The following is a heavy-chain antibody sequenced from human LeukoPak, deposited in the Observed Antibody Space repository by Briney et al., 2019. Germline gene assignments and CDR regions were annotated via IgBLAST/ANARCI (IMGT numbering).Heavy chain of an antibody. D-gene: IGHD3-10*01. CDR2: ISATGGAA. V-gene: IGHV3-23*01. J-gene: IGHJ4*02. CDR3: AAHGRYYGSGRGYFDY. Sequence: GGSLRLSCAPSGFTFTNYAMTWVRQAPGKGLEWVSSISATGGAAFYADSVKGRFTISRDNYRKNLYLQMNSLRAEDTAVYYCAAHGRYYGSGRGYFDYWGQGTLVTVSS. CDR1: GFTFTNYA.